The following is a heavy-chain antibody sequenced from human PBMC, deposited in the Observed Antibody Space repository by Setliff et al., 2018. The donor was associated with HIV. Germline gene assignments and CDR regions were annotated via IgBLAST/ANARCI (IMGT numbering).Heavy chain of an antibody. D-gene: IGHD3-10*01. CDR2: IYYNGAT. V-gene: IGHV4-39*01. CDR3: ARQEGYNSPLMV. J-gene: IGHJ4*02. Sequence: SETLSLTCTVSGASISSSSYYWGWIRQPPGKGLEWIGDIYYNGATFYNPSLKSRVTISLDTSKNQFSLKVNSVTAADTAVYYCARQEGYNSPLMVWGQGKLVTVSS. CDR1: GASISSSSYY.